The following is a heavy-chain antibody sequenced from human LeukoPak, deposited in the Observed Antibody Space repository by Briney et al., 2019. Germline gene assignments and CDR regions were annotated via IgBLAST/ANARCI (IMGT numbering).Heavy chain of an antibody. CDR2: INPHSGDT. V-gene: IGHV1-2*02. CDR1: GYTFTDYY. Sequence: ASVKVSCKASGYTFTDYYIHWVRQAPGQGLEWMGWINPHSGDTYYAQKFQGRVTMTSDTSISTSYTVLSRLRSDDTAVFYCARTNLDAFDIWGQGTMVTVSS. D-gene: IGHD4/OR15-4a*01. J-gene: IGHJ3*02. CDR3: ARTNLDAFDI.